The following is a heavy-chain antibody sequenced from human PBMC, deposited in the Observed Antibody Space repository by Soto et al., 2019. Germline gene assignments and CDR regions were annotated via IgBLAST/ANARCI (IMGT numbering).Heavy chain of an antibody. CDR2: IYYSGST. D-gene: IGHD4-17*01. Sequence: SETLSLTCTVSGGSISSGGYYWSWIRQHPGKGLEWIGYIYYSGSTYYNPSLKSRVTISVDTSKNQFSLKLSSVTAADTAVYYCARVTVTTFWYFDLWGRGTLVTVPS. J-gene: IGHJ2*01. CDR3: ARVTVTTFWYFDL. V-gene: IGHV4-31*03. CDR1: GGSISSGGYY.